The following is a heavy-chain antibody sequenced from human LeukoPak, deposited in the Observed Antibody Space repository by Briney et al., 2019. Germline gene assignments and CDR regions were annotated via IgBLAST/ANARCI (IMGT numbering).Heavy chain of an antibody. Sequence: GGSPRLSCAASGFTFSTYWMGWVRQAPGKGLEWVAKIKPDGSEKDHVDSVKGRFTISRDNAKNSLYLQLNSLRAEDTAVYYCARSRFYFDYWGQGTLVTVSS. CDR1: GFTFSTYW. CDR3: ARSRFYFDY. CDR2: IKPDGSEK. J-gene: IGHJ4*02. V-gene: IGHV3-7*01.